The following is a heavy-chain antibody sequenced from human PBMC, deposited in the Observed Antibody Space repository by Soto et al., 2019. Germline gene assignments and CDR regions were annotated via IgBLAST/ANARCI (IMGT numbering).Heavy chain of an antibody. J-gene: IGHJ6*02. Sequence: QVQLQQWGAGLLKPSETLSLTCAVYGGSFSGYYWSWIRQPPGKGLEWIGEINHSGSTNYNPSLKSRVTISVDTSTNQFSLKLSSVTAADTAVYYCARAGYCSSTSCKRDYYYYYGMDVWGQGTTVTVSS. CDR1: GGSFSGYY. V-gene: IGHV4-34*01. CDR2: INHSGST. D-gene: IGHD2-2*03. CDR3: ARAGYCSSTSCKRDYYYYYGMDV.